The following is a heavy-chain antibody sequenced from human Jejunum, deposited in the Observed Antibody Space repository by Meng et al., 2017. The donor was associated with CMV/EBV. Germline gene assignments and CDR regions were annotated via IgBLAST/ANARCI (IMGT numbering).Heavy chain of an antibody. D-gene: IGHD3-3*01. CDR3: ARRGIFGADNDPRYFYGLDV. CDR1: YG. Sequence: YGISWVRQAPGQGLEWMEWSSGYSGDTNYLQKFQGRVTLSTDKFTSTAYMERRSLTSDDTAVYFCARRGIFGADNDPRYFYGLDVWGQGTTVTVSS. J-gene: IGHJ6*02. V-gene: IGHV1-18*01. CDR2: SSGYSGDT.